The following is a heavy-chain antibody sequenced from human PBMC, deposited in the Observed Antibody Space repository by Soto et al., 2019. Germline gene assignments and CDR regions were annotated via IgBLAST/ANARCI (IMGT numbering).Heavy chain of an antibody. Sequence: SETLSLTCTVSGGSISSYYWSWIRQPPGKGLEWIGYIYYSGSTNYNPSLKSRVTISVDTSKSQFSLKLSSVTAADTAVYYCARSTVVVAANWFDPWGQGTLVTVHS. CDR2: IYYSGST. V-gene: IGHV4-59*01. CDR1: GGSISSYY. CDR3: ARSTVVVAANWFDP. D-gene: IGHD2-15*01. J-gene: IGHJ5*02.